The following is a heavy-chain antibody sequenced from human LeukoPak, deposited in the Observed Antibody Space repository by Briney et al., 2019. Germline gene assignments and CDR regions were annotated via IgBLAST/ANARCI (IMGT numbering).Heavy chain of an antibody. V-gene: IGHV1-2*06. Sequence: ASVKVSCKASGYTFIDYYIHWVRQAPGQGLEWMGRINPSSGGTNYAQKLQDRVTMTTYTSTSTVYMELRSLRSDDTAVYYCAAYDFWSGYPLDPWGQGTLVTVSS. D-gene: IGHD3-3*01. J-gene: IGHJ5*02. CDR2: INPSSGGT. CDR3: AAYDFWSGYPLDP. CDR1: GYTFIDYY.